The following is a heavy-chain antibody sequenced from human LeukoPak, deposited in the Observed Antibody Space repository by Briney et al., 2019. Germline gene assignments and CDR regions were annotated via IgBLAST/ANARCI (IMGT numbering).Heavy chain of an antibody. Sequence: GGSLRLSCAASSGFTFSSYSMSWVRQAPGKGLEWVSATSGSGGSTYYADSVKGRFTISRDNAKNSLLLQMSSLRVDDTAVYYCATESWWTSEYWGQGTLVTVSS. CDR2: TSGSGGST. CDR1: GFTFSSYS. J-gene: IGHJ4*02. V-gene: IGHV3-23*01. CDR3: ATESWWTSEY. D-gene: IGHD2-15*01.